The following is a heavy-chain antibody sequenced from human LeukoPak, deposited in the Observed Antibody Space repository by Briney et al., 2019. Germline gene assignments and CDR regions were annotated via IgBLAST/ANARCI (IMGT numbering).Heavy chain of an antibody. V-gene: IGHV4-34*01. Sequence: SETLSLTCAVYGGSFSGYYWSWIRQPPGKGLEWIGELNHSGSPNYNPPLKSRVTISIDTSKNQFSLKLSSVTAADAAVYYCARAKNYYYESSGYYPHYYYYYMDVWGKGTTVTVSS. CDR1: GGSFSGYY. J-gene: IGHJ6*03. CDR2: LNHSGSP. CDR3: ARAKNYYYESSGYYPHYYYYYMDV. D-gene: IGHD3-22*01.